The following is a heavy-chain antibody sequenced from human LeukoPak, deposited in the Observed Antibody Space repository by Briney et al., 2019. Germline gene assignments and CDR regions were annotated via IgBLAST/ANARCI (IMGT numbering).Heavy chain of an antibody. CDR2: IYYSGST. Sequence: SETLSLTCTVSGGSISSSSYYWGWIRQPPGKGLEWIGSIYYSGSTYYNPSLKSRVTISVDTSKNQFSLRLSSVTAADTAVYYCARTTEGYCRGRSCYSYYYYMDVWGKGTTVTVSS. V-gene: IGHV4-39*07. J-gene: IGHJ6*03. CDR1: GGSISSSSYY. D-gene: IGHD2-15*01. CDR3: ARTTEGYCRGRSCYSYYYYMDV.